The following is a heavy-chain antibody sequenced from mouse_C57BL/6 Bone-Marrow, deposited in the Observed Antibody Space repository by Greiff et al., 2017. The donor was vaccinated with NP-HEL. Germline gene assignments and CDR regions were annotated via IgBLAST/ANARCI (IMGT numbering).Heavy chain of an antibody. J-gene: IGHJ1*03. D-gene: IGHD2-10*02. CDR2: IRLKSDNYAT. Sequence: EVKVEESGGGLVQPGGSMKLSCVASGFTFSNYWMNWVRQSPEKGLEWVAQIRLKSDNYATHYAESVKGRFTISRDDSKSSVYLQMNNLRAEDTGIYYCDSPSYWYFDVWGTGTTVTVSS. V-gene: IGHV6-3*01. CDR3: DSPSYWYFDV. CDR1: GFTFSNYW.